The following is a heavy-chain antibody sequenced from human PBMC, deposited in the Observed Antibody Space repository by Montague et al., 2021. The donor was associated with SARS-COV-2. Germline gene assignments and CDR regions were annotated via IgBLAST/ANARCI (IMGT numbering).Heavy chain of an antibody. J-gene: IGHJ4*02. CDR1: GGSFSGYD. Sequence: SETLSLTCAVYGGSFSGYDWTWIRQSPGKGLEWIGEITDNGSTKYNPSLKSRVTVSSDTSKNQFSLRLKSVTAADTAVYYCARGRVEITMIAVVFTGGIYYFDYWGRGTLVTVSS. D-gene: IGHD3-22*01. V-gene: IGHV4-34*01. CDR3: ARGRVEITMIAVVFTGGIYYFDY. CDR2: ITDNGST.